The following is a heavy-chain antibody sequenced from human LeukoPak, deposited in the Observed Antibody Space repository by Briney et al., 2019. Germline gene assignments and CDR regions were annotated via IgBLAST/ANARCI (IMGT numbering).Heavy chain of an antibody. CDR3: ARVAFHAFDI. Sequence: SETLSLTCTVSGGSISSYYWSWIRQPPGKGLEWIGYIYYSRSTNYNPSLKSRVTISVDTSKNQFSVKLSSVTAADTAVYYCARVAFHAFDIWGQGTMVTVSS. V-gene: IGHV4-59*01. CDR2: IYYSRST. D-gene: IGHD2/OR15-2a*01. J-gene: IGHJ3*02. CDR1: GGSISSYY.